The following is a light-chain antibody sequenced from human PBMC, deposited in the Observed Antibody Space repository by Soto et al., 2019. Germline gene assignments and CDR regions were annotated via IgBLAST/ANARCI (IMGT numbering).Light chain of an antibody. Sequence: QSVLTQPASVSGSPGQSITISCTGTSSDVGSYNLVSWYQQHPGKAPKLMIYEGSKRPSVVSNRFSGSKSGNTASLTISGLQAEDEADYYCCSYAGGSTYVFGTGTKVTVL. CDR2: EGS. CDR3: CSYAGGSTYV. J-gene: IGLJ1*01. CDR1: SSDVGSYNL. V-gene: IGLV2-23*01.